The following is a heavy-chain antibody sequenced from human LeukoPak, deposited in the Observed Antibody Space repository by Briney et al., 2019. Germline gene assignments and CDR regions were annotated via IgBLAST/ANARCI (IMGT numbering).Heavy chain of an antibody. CDR3: ATHYYDSSGADAFDI. V-gene: IGHV1-2*02. D-gene: IGHD3-22*01. J-gene: IGHJ3*02. Sequence: ASVTVSCKASGYTFTGYYMHWVRQAPGQGLEGMGWINPNSGGTNYAQKFQGRVTMTRDTSISTAYMELSRLRSDDTAVYYCATHYYDSSGADAFDIWGQGTMVTVSS. CDR1: GYTFTGYY. CDR2: INPNSGGT.